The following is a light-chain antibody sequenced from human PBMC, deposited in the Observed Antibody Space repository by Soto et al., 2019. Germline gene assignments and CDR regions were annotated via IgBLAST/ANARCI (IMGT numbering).Light chain of an antibody. CDR1: QSVINY. CDR2: DAS. CDR3: QQRNGWPLT. Sequence: EIVLTQSPATLSLSPGERATLSCRASQSVINYLAWYQQKPGQPPRLLLYDASNRATGIPPRFSGSGSGTDFTLTISSLEPEDFAVYYCQQRNGWPLTFGGGTKVEIK. V-gene: IGKV3-11*01. J-gene: IGKJ4*02.